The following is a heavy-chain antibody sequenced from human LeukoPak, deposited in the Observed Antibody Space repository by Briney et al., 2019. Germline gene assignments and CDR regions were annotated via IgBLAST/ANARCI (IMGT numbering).Heavy chain of an antibody. CDR2: IGIDGGNT. CDR3: ARDYKYAFDN. J-gene: IGHJ4*02. V-gene: IGHV3-48*01. D-gene: IGHD5-24*01. Sequence: GGSLRLSCAASGFTFSDYSMNWVRQAPGEGLEWISYIGIDGGNTNSADPVKGRFTISGDKAKNSLYLQMNNQRVEDTAVYYCARDYKYAFDNWGQGTLVTVSS. CDR1: GFTFSDYS.